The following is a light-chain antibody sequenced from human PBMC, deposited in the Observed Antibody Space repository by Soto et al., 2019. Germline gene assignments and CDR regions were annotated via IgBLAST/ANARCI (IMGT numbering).Light chain of an antibody. CDR1: SSNIGANYD. CDR2: ANN. Sequence: QSVLTQPPSVSGAPGQRVTITCTGSSSNIGANYDVHWYQHLPGAAPQLLIYANNIRPSGVPDRFSGSRSGITASLAIAGLQAEDEANYFCQSYDTDSVVLGGGTKVTVL. V-gene: IGLV1-40*01. J-gene: IGLJ2*01. CDR3: QSYDTDSVV.